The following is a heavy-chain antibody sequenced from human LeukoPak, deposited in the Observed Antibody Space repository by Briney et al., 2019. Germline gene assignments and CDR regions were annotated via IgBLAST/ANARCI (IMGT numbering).Heavy chain of an antibody. CDR3: ASENFWSGYRGYYYYYMDV. Sequence: PGGSLRLSCAASGFTFSSYWMSWVRQAPGKGLEWVANIKQDGSEKYYVDSVKGRFTISRDNAKNSLYLQMNSLRAEDTAVYYCASENFWSGYRGYYYYYMDVWAKGPRSPSP. CDR1: GFTFSSYW. J-gene: IGHJ6*03. V-gene: IGHV3-7*01. CDR2: IKQDGSEK. D-gene: IGHD3-3*01.